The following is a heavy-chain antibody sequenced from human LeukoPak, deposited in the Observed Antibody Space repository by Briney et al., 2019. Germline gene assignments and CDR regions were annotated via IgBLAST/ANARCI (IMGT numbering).Heavy chain of an antibody. Sequence: AGGSLRLSCAASGFSFSSFEMNWVRQAPGKGLEWVSCMSRSSSGGIIYYADSVKGRFTISRDISKNTLYLQMNSLRAEDTAVYYCARGTVTAPDYWGQGTLVTVSS. CDR3: ARGTVTAPDY. V-gene: IGHV3-48*03. CDR1: GFSFSSFE. CDR2: MSRSSSGGII. D-gene: IGHD4-17*01. J-gene: IGHJ4*02.